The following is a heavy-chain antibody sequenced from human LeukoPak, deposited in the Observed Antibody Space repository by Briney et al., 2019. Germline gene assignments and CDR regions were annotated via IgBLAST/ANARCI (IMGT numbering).Heavy chain of an antibody. J-gene: IGHJ5*02. Sequence: GGSLRLSCAASGFTFSSYSMNWVRQARGKGLEWVSSISSSSSYIYYADSVKGRFTISRDNAKNSLYLQMNSLRAEDTAVYYCAGGSQQLVRGWFDPWGQGTLVTVSS. CDR3: AGGSQQLVRGWFDP. D-gene: IGHD6-13*01. CDR2: ISSSSSYI. CDR1: GFTFSSYS. V-gene: IGHV3-21*01.